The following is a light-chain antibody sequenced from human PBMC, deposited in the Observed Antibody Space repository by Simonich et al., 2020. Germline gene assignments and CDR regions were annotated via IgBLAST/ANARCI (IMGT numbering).Light chain of an antibody. CDR2: KVS. V-gene: IGKV2-30*02. J-gene: IGKJ2*01. Sequence: DVVMTQSPLSLPVTLGPPASISCRSSQSLVHSDGNTYLNWFQQRPGQSPRRLIYKVSNRDSGVPDRFGGSGSGTDFTLKISRVEAEDVGVYYCMQRIEFPLFGQGTKLEIK. CDR3: MQRIEFPL. CDR1: QSLVHSDGNTY.